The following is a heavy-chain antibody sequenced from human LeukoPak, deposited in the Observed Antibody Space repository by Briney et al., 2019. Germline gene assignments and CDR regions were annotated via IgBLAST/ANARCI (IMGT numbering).Heavy chain of an antibody. CDR3: AREGSYSSSSY. CDR1: GFTFSSYG. V-gene: IGHV3-7*01. CDR2: IKQDGGEK. J-gene: IGHJ4*02. D-gene: IGHD6-19*01. Sequence: SGGSLRLSCAASGFTFSSYGMYWVRQAPGKGLEWVANIKQDGGEKYYVDSVKGRFTISRDNAKNSLHLQMNSLRAEDTAVYYCAREGSYSSSSYWGQGTLVTVSS.